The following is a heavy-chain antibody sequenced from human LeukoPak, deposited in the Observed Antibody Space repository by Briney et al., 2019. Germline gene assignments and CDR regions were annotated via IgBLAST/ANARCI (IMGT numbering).Heavy chain of an antibody. J-gene: IGHJ4*02. CDR2: IYSDGST. Sequence: GGSLRLSCAASGFTFRCNYMRWVRQAPGKGLEWVSVIYSDGSTYYADSVKGRFTISRDNSKNTLYLLMNSLRAEDTAVYYCARDARSQVPTVNHVAYRGQGTLVTVSS. D-gene: IGHD4-17*01. CDR3: ARDARSQVPTVNHVAY. CDR1: GFTFRCNY. V-gene: IGHV3-53*01.